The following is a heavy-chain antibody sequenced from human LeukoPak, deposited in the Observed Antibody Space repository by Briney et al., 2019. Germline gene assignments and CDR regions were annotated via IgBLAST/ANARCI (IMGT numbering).Heavy chain of an antibody. J-gene: IGHJ4*02. Sequence: SETLSLTCTVSGGSVRSDSYYWSWIRQPPGKGLEWIGYIYYSGSTNYNPSLKSRVTISVDTSKNQFSLKLSSVTAADTAVYYCARDLLFGELGYWGQGTLVTVSS. CDR1: GGSVRSDSYY. CDR2: IYYSGST. CDR3: ARDLLFGELGY. D-gene: IGHD3-16*01. V-gene: IGHV4-61*01.